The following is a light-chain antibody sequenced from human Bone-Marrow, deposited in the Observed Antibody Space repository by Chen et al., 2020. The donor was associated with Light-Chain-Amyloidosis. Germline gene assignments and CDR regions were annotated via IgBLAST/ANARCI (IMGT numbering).Light chain of an antibody. CDR1: SGSIATNY. Sequence: NFMLTQPHSVSESPGNTVSISCTRSSGSIATNYVQWYQQRPGSSPTTVIYEDDQRPSGGPDRFSGSIDRSSNSASLTISGLKTEDEADYYCQSYQGSSQGVFGGGTKLTVL. J-gene: IGLJ3*02. CDR3: QSYQGSSQGV. V-gene: IGLV6-57*01. CDR2: EDD.